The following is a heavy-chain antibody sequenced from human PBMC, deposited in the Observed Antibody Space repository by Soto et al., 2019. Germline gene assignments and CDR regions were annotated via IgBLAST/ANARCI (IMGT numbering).Heavy chain of an antibody. Sequence: QVQLVESGGGVVQPGGSLRLSCATSGFTFSSYGMLWVRQTPAKGLEWVAVISSDGSVQYYADSVKGRFIISRDNSKNTLSLLMNSLRAEDTAVYYCAKEGIQEGSGYYSYFAHWGQGILVTVSS. CDR1: GFTFSSYG. D-gene: IGHD3-22*01. CDR2: ISSDGSVQ. CDR3: AKEGIQEGSGYYSYFAH. V-gene: IGHV3-30*18. J-gene: IGHJ4*02.